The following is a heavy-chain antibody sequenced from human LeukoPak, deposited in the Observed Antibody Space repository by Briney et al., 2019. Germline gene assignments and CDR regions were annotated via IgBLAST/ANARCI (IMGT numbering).Heavy chain of an antibody. CDR1: GGSFSGYY. CDR2: INHSGST. CDR3: ARSHYYDFWSGYRRANYFDY. D-gene: IGHD3-3*01. Sequence: PSETLSLTCAVYGGSFSGYYWSWIRQPPGKGLEWIGEINHSGSTNYNPSLKSRVTISVDTSKNQFSLKLSSVTAADTAVYYCARSHYYDFWSGYRRANYFDYWGQGTLVTASS. V-gene: IGHV4-34*01. J-gene: IGHJ4*02.